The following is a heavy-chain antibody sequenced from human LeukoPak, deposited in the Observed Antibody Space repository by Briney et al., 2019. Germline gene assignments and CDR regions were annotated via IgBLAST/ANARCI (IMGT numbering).Heavy chain of an antibody. Sequence: SETLPLTCTVSGYSIRTSHYWGWIRQSPGKGLEWIGNIYRSGTTYYNPSLKSRVAISMDTSKNQFSLKLSSVTAADTAVYYCARAGDIAMAYPAYFDYWGQGTPVTVSS. V-gene: IGHV4-38-2*02. CDR1: GYSIRTSHY. J-gene: IGHJ4*02. CDR2: IYRSGTT. CDR3: ARAGDIAMAYPAYFDY. D-gene: IGHD5-18*01.